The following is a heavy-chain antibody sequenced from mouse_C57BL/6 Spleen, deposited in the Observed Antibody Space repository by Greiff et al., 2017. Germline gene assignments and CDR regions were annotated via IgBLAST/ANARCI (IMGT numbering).Heavy chain of an antibody. V-gene: IGHV5-9*01. CDR1: GFTFSSYT. CDR3: ARNYGSSPFDY. D-gene: IGHD1-1*01. CDR2: ISGGGGNT. J-gene: IGHJ2*01. Sequence: EVQVVESGGGLVKPGGSLKLSCAASGFTFSSYTMSWVRQTPEKRLEWVATISGGGGNTYYPASVKGRFTISRDNATNTLYLQMSSLRSEDTALYYCARNYGSSPFDYWGQGTTLTVSS.